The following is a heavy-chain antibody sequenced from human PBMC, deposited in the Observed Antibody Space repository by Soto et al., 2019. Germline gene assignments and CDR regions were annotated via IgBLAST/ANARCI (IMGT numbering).Heavy chain of an antibody. CDR1: GFTFSSYW. Sequence: EVQLVESGGALVHPGGTLRLSCAASGFTFSSYWMSWVRQAPGKGLEWVANIKQDGSEKYYVDSVKGRFTISRDNAKNSLFLQMTSLRAEDTAVYYCASDGSVWYRGESDYWRQGALFTVSS. CDR3: ASDGSVWYRGESDY. D-gene: IGHD6-19*01. CDR2: IKQDGSEK. V-gene: IGHV3-7*01. J-gene: IGHJ4*02.